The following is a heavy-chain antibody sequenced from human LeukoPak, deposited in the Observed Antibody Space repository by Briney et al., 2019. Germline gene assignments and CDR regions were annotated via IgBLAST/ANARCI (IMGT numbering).Heavy chain of an antibody. Sequence: PGRSLRLSCAASGFTFDNYAMHWVRQAPGKGLERVSGISWNSGSIGYADSVKGRFTISRDNAKNSLHLQMNSLRAEDTALYYCAKDVHLILFDILTGYYGFGLDYWGQGTLVTVSS. V-gene: IGHV3-9*01. CDR2: ISWNSGSI. CDR1: GFTFDNYA. D-gene: IGHD3-9*01. J-gene: IGHJ4*02. CDR3: AKDVHLILFDILTGYYGFGLDY.